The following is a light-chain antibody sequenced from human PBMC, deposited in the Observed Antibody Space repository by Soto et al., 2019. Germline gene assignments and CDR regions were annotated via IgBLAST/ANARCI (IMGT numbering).Light chain of an antibody. CDR2: AAS. V-gene: IGKV1-39*01. CDR1: QSISNS. J-gene: IGKJ5*01. CDR3: QQSYSTPFP. Sequence: DIQMTQSPSSLSASVGDRVTITCRASQSISNSLNWYQQKPGKAPKLLIYAASSLQSGVPSRFSGSGSGTDFTLTISILQPEDFATYYCQQSYSTPFPFGQGTRLEIK.